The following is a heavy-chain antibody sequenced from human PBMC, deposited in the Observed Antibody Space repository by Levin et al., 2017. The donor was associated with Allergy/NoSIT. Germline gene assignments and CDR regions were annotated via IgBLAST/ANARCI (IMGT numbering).Heavy chain of an antibody. V-gene: IGHV3-20*04. CDR2: INWNGGST. CDR3: ARASTGSSWWLDAFDI. Sequence: PGGSLRLSCAASGFTFDDYGMSWVRQAPGKGLEWVSGINWNGGSTGYADSVKGRFTISRDNAKNSLYLQMNSLRAEDTALYYCARASTGSSWWLDAFDIWGQGTMVTVSS. D-gene: IGHD6-13*01. CDR1: GFTFDDYG. J-gene: IGHJ3*02.